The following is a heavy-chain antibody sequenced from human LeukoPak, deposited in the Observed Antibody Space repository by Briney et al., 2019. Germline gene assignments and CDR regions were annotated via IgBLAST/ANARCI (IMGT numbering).Heavy chain of an antibody. CDR3: ARAAYGDYEGLFVY. CDR1: GYTFTSYA. Sequence: ASVKVSCKASGYTFTSYAMHWVRQAPGQRLEWMGWINAGNGNTKYSQEFQGRVAITRDTSASTAYMELSSLRSEDMAVYYCARAAYGDYEGLFVYWGQGTLVTVSS. D-gene: IGHD4-17*01. V-gene: IGHV1-3*03. CDR2: INAGNGNT. J-gene: IGHJ4*02.